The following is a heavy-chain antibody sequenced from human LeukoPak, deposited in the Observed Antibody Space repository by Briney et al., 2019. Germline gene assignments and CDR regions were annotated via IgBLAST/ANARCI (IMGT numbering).Heavy chain of an antibody. CDR2: ISSSGTIV. J-gene: IGHJ4*02. D-gene: IGHD1-1*01. CDR1: GFTFSSYA. V-gene: IGHV3-48*03. CDR3: ARETGTASFDH. Sequence: GGSLRLSCAASGFTFSSYAMNWVRQAPGKGLEWVSYISSSGTIVYYADSVKGRFTISGDNPKNSLYLQLNSLRAEDTAVYYCARETGTASFDHWGQGTLVTVSS.